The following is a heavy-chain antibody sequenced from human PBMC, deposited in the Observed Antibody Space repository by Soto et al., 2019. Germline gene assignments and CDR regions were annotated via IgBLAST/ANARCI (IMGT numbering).Heavy chain of an antibody. CDR2: IIPILGIA. V-gene: IGHV1-69*02. CDR3: ARAEGRFGEFDY. D-gene: IGHD3-10*01. J-gene: IGHJ4*02. CDR1: GGTFSSYT. Sequence: SVKVSCKASGGTFSSYTISWVRQAPGQGLEWMGRIIPILGIANYAQKFQGRVTITADKSTSTAYMELSSLRSEDTAVYYCARAEGRFGEFDYWGQGTLVTVSS.